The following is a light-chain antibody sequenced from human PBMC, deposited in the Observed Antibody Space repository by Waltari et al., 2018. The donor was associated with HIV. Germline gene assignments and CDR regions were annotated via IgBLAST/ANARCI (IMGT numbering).Light chain of an antibody. J-gene: IGLJ3*02. CDR2: EVS. V-gene: IGLV2-14*01. Sequence: QSALTQPASVSGSPGQSITISCTRPSCYVGDYNYVSWYHQHPGRAPKVMIYEVSKRPSGVSNRFSGSKSGNTASLTISALQAEDEADYYCSSYTTSSSWVFGGGTKVTVL. CDR1: SCYVGDYNY. CDR3: SSYTTSSSWV.